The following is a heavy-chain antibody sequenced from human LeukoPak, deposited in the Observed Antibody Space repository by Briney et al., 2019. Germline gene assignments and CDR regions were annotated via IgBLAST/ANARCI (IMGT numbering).Heavy chain of an antibody. CDR1: GYTFTIYY. D-gene: IGHD3-22*01. J-gene: IGHJ6*02. V-gene: IGHV1-46*01. Sequence: GASVKVSCKASGYTFTIYYMHWVRQAPGQGLEWMGIINPSGGSTSYAQKFQGRVTMTRDTSASTAYMELSSLRSEDTAVYYCARRYYYYDTSGYNYYYYGMDVWGQGTTVTVSS. CDR2: INPSGGST. CDR3: ARRYYYYDTSGYNYYYYGMDV.